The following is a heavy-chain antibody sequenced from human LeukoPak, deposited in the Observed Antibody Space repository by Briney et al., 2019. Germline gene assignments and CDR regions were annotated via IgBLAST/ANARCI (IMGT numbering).Heavy chain of an antibody. CDR3: ARVRYSGYEDFDY. CDR2: ISSSSSYI. Sequence: GGSLRLSCAASGFTFRSYSMNWVRQAPGKGLEWVSSISSSSSYIYYADSVKGRFTISRDNAKNSLYLQMNSLRAEDTAVYYCARVRYSGYEDFDYWGQGTLVTVSS. J-gene: IGHJ4*02. CDR1: GFTFRSYS. V-gene: IGHV3-21*01. D-gene: IGHD5-12*01.